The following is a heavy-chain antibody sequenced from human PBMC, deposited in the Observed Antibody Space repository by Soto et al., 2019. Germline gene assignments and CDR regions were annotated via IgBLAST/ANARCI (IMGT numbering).Heavy chain of an antibody. CDR3: ASTSKGYYYYYMDV. J-gene: IGHJ6*03. D-gene: IGHD3-3*01. Sequence: PGGSLRLSCAASGFTFSSYAMHWVRQAPGKGLEYVSAISSNEGSTYYANSVKGRFTISRDNSKNTLYLQMGSLRAEDMAVYYCASTSKGYYYYYMDVWGKGTTVTVSS. CDR2: ISSNEGST. CDR1: GFTFSSYA. V-gene: IGHV3-64*01.